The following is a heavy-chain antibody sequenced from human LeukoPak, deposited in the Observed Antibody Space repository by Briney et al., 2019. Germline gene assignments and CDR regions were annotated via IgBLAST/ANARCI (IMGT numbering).Heavy chain of an antibody. CDR1: GFTVSSNY. CDR2: IYSGGST. V-gene: IGHV3-53*01. Sequence: GGSLRLSCAASGFTVSSNYMSWVRQAPGKGLEWVSVIYSGGSTYYADSVEGRFTISRDNSKNTLYLQMNSLRVEDTAMYYCVRGVFERSWFDPWGQGTLVTVSS. CDR3: VRGVFERSWFDP. D-gene: IGHD6-13*01. J-gene: IGHJ5*02.